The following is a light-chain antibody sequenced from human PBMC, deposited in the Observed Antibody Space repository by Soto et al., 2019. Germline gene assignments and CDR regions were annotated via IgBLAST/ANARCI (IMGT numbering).Light chain of an antibody. CDR2: DVS. V-gene: IGLV2-14*01. J-gene: IGLJ2*01. Sequence: QSVLTQPASVSGSPGQSITISCTGTSSDVGGYNYVSWYQQHPGKAPKLMIYDVSNRPSGVSNRFSGSKSGNTASLTISGLQAEDEADYYCSSYTSSSTVVFGEGTKVTV. CDR1: SSDVGGYNY. CDR3: SSYTSSSTVV.